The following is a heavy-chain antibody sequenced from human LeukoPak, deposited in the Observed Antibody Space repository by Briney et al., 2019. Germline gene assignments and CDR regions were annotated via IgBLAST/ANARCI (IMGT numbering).Heavy chain of an antibody. D-gene: IGHD6-25*01. CDR3: ARDRGLSGYWYFDL. CDR2: IYYSGST. J-gene: IGHJ2*01. Sequence: SETLSLTCTVSGGSISSSSYYWGWIRQPPGKGLEWIGYIYYSGSTNYNPSLKSRVTISVDTSKNQFSLKLSSVTAADTAVYYCARDRGLSGYWYFDLWGRGTLVAVSS. CDR1: GGSISSSSYY. V-gene: IGHV4-61*01.